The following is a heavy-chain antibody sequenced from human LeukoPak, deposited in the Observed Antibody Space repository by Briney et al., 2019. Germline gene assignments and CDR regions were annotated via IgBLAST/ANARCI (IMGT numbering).Heavy chain of an antibody. D-gene: IGHD2-15*01. CDR1: GGSISSSSYY. CDR3: ATKDPRGYCSGGSCWIDY. J-gene: IGHJ4*02. V-gene: IGHV4-39*07. CDR2: IYYSGST. Sequence: PSETLSLTCTVSGGSISSSSYYWGWIRQPPGKGLEWIGSIYYSGSTYYNPSLKSRVTISVDTSKNQFSLKLSSVTAADTAVYYCATKDPRGYCSGGSCWIDYWGQGTLVTVSS.